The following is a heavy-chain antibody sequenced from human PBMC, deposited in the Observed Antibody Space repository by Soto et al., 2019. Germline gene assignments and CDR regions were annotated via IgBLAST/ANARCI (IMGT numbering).Heavy chain of an antibody. V-gene: IGHV1-2*02. J-gene: IGHJ6*02. CDR1: GYTFTGYY. D-gene: IGHD5-18*01. Sequence: GASVKVSCKASGYTFTGYYMHWVRQAPGQGLEWMGWINPNSGGTNYAQKFQGRVTMTRDTSISTAYMELSRLRSDDTAVYYCARGGVDTAMVDYYYYGMDVWGQGTTVTVSS. CDR2: INPNSGGT. CDR3: ARGGVDTAMVDYYYYGMDV.